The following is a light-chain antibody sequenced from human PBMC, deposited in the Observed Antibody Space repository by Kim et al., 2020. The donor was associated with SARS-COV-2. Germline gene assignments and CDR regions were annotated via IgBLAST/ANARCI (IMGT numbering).Light chain of an antibody. V-gene: IGLV2-11*01. CDR3: CSYAGSYTFEVV. J-gene: IGLJ2*01. Sequence: VTRSCTGTSSDVGGYNYVSWYQQHPGKAPKLMIYDVSKRPSGVPDRFSGSKSGNTASLTISGLQAEDEADYYCCSYAGSYTFEVVFGGGTKLTVL. CDR1: SSDVGGYNY. CDR2: DVS.